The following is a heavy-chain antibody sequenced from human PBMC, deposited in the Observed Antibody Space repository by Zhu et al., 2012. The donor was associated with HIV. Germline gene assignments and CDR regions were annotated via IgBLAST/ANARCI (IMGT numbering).Heavy chain of an antibody. CDR1: GGSISGHY. J-gene: IGHJ4*02. D-gene: IGHD2-8*02. CDR3: ARYYCTATCYYFDY. Sequence: QVQLQESGPGLVKPSETLSLTCTVSGGSISGHYWSWIRQPPGKGLEWIGYIYYTGSTNYNPSLKSRVTMSVDTSKNQFSLKLSSVTAADTAVYYCARYYCTATCYYFDYWGQGALVTVS. V-gene: IGHV4-59*11. CDR2: IYYTGST.